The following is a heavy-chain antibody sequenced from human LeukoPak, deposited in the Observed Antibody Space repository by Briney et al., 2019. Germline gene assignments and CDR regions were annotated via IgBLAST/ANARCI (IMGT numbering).Heavy chain of an antibody. CDR3: ARVAVAGTAEFDY. CDR1: GFTFSSYA. D-gene: IGHD6-19*01. V-gene: IGHV3-23*01. Sequence: GGSLRLSCAASGFTFSSYAMSWVRQAPGKGLEWVSAISGSGGSTYYADSVKGRFTISRDNSKNTLYLQMNSLRVEDTTVYYCARVAVAGTAEFDYWGQGTLVTVSS. J-gene: IGHJ4*02. CDR2: ISGSGGST.